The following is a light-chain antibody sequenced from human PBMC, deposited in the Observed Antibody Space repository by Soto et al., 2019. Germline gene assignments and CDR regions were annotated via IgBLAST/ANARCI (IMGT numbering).Light chain of an antibody. V-gene: IGLV2-23*01. CDR1: SSDVGSYNL. CDR2: GGT. J-gene: IGLJ1*01. Sequence: QSVLTQPASVSGSPGQSITISCTGTSSDVGSYNLVSWYQQHPGEAPKLMIYGGTKRPSGVSNRFSGSKSGNTASLTISGLQAEDEADYYCCSYAAITTYYVFGTGTKLTVL. CDR3: CSYAAITTYYV.